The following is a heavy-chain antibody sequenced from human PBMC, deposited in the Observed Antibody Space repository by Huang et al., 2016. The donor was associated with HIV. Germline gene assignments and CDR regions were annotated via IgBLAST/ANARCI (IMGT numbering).Heavy chain of an antibody. CDR3: ARGAPDLDSHLDH. J-gene: IGHJ4*02. V-gene: IGHV1-69*13. D-gene: IGHD3-3*01. CDR2: ISPIFGKP. CDR1: GGTFNNA. Sequence: QVQLVQSGAEVKKPGSSVKVSCKVSGGTFNNAISWVRQAPGQGLEWMVGISPIFGKPNYARKFQGRVTITADESTSIAYMELSSLRSEDTAVYYCARGAPDLDSHLDHWGQGTLVTVSS.